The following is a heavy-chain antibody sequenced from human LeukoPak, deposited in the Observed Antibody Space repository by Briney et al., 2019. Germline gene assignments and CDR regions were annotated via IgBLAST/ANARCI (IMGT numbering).Heavy chain of an antibody. J-gene: IGHJ3*02. CDR2: INPSGGST. CDR3: AREINARGGAYDI. CDR1: GYTFTKYG. D-gene: IGHD3-10*01. Sequence: ASVKVSCKASGYTFTKYGITWVRQAPGQGLEWMGIINPSGGSTSYAQKFQGRVTMTRDTSTSTAYMELSSLRSEDTAVYYCAREINARGGAYDIWGQGTMVAVSS. V-gene: IGHV1-46*01.